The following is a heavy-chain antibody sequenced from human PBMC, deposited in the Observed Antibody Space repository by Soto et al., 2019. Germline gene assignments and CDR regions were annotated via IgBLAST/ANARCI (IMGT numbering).Heavy chain of an antibody. V-gene: IGHV4-59*08. CDR2: IYYSGST. CDR3: ASLNYVWGRLFDY. J-gene: IGHJ4*02. Sequence: QVQLQESGPGLVKPSETLSLTCTVSGGSISSYYWSWIRQPPGKGLEWIWYIYYSGSTNYNPSLKSRVTISVETSKHQFSRKLSSVTAADTAVYCCASLNYVWGRLFDYWGQGTLVTVSS. D-gene: IGHD3-16*01. CDR1: GGSISSYY.